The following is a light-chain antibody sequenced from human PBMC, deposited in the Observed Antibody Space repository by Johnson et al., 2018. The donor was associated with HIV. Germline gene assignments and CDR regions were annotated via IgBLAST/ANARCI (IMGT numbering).Light chain of an antibody. V-gene: IGLV1-51*02. CDR2: ENN. CDR3: GTWDSSLSAYV. CDR1: SSNIGNNY. J-gene: IGLJ1*01. Sequence: QLVLTQPPSVSAAPGQKVTISCSGSSSNIGNNYVSWYQQLPGTAPKLLFYENNIRPSGIPERFSGSQSGSSATLGITGRWPEDEGDYYCGTWDSSLSAYVFGTGTKVTVL.